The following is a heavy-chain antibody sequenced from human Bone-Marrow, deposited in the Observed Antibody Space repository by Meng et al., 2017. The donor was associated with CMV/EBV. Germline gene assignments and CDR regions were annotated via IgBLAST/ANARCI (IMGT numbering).Heavy chain of an antibody. CDR2: ISSSSSYI. Sequence: GGSLRLSCAASGFTFSSYSMNWVRQAPGKGLEWVSSISSSSSYIYYADSVKGRFTISRDNAKNSLYLQMNSLRAEDTAVYYCARIVVITDYYYYYGMDVWGQGTTVTVSS. CDR3: ARIVVITDYYYYYGMDV. D-gene: IGHD3-22*01. J-gene: IGHJ6*02. CDR1: GFTFSSYS. V-gene: IGHV3-21*01.